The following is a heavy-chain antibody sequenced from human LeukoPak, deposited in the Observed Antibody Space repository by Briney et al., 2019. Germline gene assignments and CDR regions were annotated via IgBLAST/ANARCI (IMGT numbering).Heavy chain of an antibody. D-gene: IGHD6-13*01. CDR2: IIPILGIA. V-gene: IGHV1-69*04. J-gene: IGHJ5*02. CDR1: GGTFSSYA. Sequence: SVKVSCKASGGTFSSYAISWVRQAPGQGLEWVGRIIPILGIANYAQKFQGRVTITADKSTSTAYMELSSLRSEDTAVYYCARDRENRYSSSWYGNWFDPWGQGTLVTVSS. CDR3: ARDRENRYSSSWYGNWFDP.